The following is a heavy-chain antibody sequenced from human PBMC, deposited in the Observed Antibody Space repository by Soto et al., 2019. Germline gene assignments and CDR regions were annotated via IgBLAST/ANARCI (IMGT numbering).Heavy chain of an antibody. Sequence: TLSLTCTVSSGSISSTNVIWSWVRQHPGKGLEWIGDIDYSGSTYYNPSLTSRITISVDTSKNQFSLKLSSVTAADTAVYYCARDKYSGFQFHYWGQGTLGTVS. CDR1: SGSISSTNVI. CDR3: ARDKYSGFQFHY. D-gene: IGHD5-12*01. J-gene: IGHJ4*02. V-gene: IGHV4-31*03. CDR2: IDYSGST.